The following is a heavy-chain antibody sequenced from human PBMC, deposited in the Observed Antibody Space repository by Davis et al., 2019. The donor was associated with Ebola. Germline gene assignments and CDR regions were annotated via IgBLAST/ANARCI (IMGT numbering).Heavy chain of an antibody. CDR2: INSDGTFT. V-gene: IGHV3-74*01. Sequence: GESLKISCAASAFTFSNYWMYWVRQAPGEGLMCVSRINSDGTFTTYADSVKGRFTISRDNSKNTLYLQMNSLRAEDTAVYYCARDCTACWYFDLWGRGTLVTVSS. D-gene: IGHD5-18*01. CDR1: AFTFSNYW. CDR3: ARDCTACWYFDL. J-gene: IGHJ2*01.